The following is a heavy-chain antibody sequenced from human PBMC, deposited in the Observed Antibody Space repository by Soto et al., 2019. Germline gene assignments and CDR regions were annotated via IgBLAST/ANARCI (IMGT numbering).Heavy chain of an antibody. Sequence: EVQLVESGGGLVKPGGSPRLSCAASGFTFSSYSMNWVRQAPGKGLEWVSSISSSSSYIYYADSVKGRFTISRDNAKNSLYLQMNSLRAEDTAVYYCAREGYYDSSGYPPDYWGQGTLVTVSS. D-gene: IGHD3-22*01. CDR2: ISSSSSYI. J-gene: IGHJ4*02. CDR3: AREGYYDSSGYPPDY. CDR1: GFTFSSYS. V-gene: IGHV3-21*01.